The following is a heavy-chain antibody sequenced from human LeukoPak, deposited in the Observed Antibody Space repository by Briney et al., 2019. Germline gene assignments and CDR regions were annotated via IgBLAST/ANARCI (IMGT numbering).Heavy chain of an antibody. CDR1: GYSISSGYY. J-gene: IGHJ1*01. CDR3: ARDWPGIAAAGTEYFQH. Sequence: SETLSLTCTVSGYSISSGYYWGWIRQPPGKGLEWIGSIYHSGSTYYNPSLKSRVTISVDTSKNQFSLKLSSVTAADTAVYYCARDWPGIAAAGTEYFQHWGQGTLVTVSS. CDR2: IYHSGST. V-gene: IGHV4-38-2*02. D-gene: IGHD6-13*01.